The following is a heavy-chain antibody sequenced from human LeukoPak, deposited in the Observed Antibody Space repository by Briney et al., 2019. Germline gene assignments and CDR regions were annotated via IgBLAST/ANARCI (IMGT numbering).Heavy chain of an antibody. D-gene: IGHD5-18*01. CDR2: IIPIFGTA. CDR3: ARATAMVSGIFDY. CDR1: GGTFSSYA. V-gene: IGHV1-69*05. J-gene: IGHJ4*02. Sequence: ASVKVSCKASGGTFSSYAISWVRQAPGQGLESMGGIIPIFGTANYAQKFQGRVTITTDESTSTAYMELSSLRSEDTAVYYCARATAMVSGIFDYWGQGTLVTVSS.